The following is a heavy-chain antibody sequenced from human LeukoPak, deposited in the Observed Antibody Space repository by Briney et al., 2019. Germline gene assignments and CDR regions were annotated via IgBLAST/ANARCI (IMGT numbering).Heavy chain of an antibody. D-gene: IGHD2-2*01. CDR1: GFTFSDYC. CDR3: ARDCSSTSCSDAFDI. CDR2: ISSSGSTI. J-gene: IGHJ3*02. V-gene: IGHV3-11*01. Sequence: GGSLRLSCAASGFTFSDYCMSWIRQAPGKGLEWVSYISSSGSTIYYADSVKGRFTISRDNAKNSLYLQMNSLRAEDTAVYYCARDCSSTSCSDAFDIWGQGTMVTVSS.